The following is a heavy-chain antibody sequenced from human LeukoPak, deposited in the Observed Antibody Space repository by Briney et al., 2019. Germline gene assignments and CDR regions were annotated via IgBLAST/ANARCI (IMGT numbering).Heavy chain of an antibody. V-gene: IGHV4-34*01. CDR3: AGYRSSSRYGNDAFDI. CDR2: INHSGST. J-gene: IGHJ3*02. CDR1: GGSFSGYY. Sequence: SETLSLTCAVYGGSFSGYYWSWIRQPPGKGLEWIGEINHSGSTNYNPSLKSRVTISVDTSKNQFSLKLSSVTAADTAVYYCAGYRSSSRYGNDAFDIWGQGTMVPVSS. D-gene: IGHD6-13*01.